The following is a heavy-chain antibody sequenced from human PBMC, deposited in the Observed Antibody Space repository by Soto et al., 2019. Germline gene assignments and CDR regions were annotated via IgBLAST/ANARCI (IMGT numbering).Heavy chain of an antibody. J-gene: IGHJ6*02. CDR3: ARSLELRGYYYYGMDV. D-gene: IGHD1-7*01. CDR1: GFTVSSNY. Sequence: RGSLRLSCAASGFTVSSNYMSWVRQAPGKGLEWVSGIYSGGSTYYADSVQGRFTISRDNSKNTLYLQMNSLRAEDTAVYYCARSLELRGYYYYGMDVWGQGTTVTVSS. V-gene: IGHV3-53*01. CDR2: IYSGGST.